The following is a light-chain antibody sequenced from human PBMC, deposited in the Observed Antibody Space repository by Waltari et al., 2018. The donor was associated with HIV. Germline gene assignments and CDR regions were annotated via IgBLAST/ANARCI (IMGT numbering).Light chain of an antibody. V-gene: IGLV3-21*01. CDR3: QVWENSRDQS. CDR2: DDR. CDR1: DLGRKH. Sequence: SYVLTQPPSVSVAPGETARITCGGRDLGRKHVHWYQQKSGQAPLLVIYDDRLRPSGIPARLSGSNSGNTATLTISRVEGADEADYYCQVWENSRDQSFGPGTRVTV. J-gene: IGLJ1*01.